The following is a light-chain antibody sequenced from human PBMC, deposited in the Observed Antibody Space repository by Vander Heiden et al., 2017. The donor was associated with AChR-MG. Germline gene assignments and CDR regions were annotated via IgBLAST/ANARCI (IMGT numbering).Light chain of an antibody. V-gene: IGLV8-61*01. CDR1: SGSASTSDY. J-gene: IGLJ3*02. Sequence: QTVVTQEPSFSVSPGGTVTLTCGLSSGSASTSDYPSWYGQTTGQAPRPLSYSTKTRSSGVPARFSGSILGNKAALTSPGAQADDESDYYCVLYMGSGIWVFGGGTKLTVL. CDR2: STK. CDR3: VLYMGSGIWV.